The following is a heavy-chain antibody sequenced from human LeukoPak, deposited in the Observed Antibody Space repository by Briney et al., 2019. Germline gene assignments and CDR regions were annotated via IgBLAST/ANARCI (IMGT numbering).Heavy chain of an antibody. J-gene: IGHJ4*02. D-gene: IGHD3-10*01. CDR1: GYTFTSYA. CDR3: ARAYYYGSGSYYFDY. V-gene: IGHV1-3*01. CDR2: INAGNGNT. Sequence: GASVKVSCKASGYTFTSYAMHWVRQAPGQRLEWMGWINAGNGNTKYSQKFQGRVTITRDTSASTAYIELSSLRSEDTAVYYCARAYYYGSGSYYFDYWGQGTLVTVSS.